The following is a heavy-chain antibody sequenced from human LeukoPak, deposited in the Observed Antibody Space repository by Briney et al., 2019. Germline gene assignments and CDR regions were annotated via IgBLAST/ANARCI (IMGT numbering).Heavy chain of an antibody. Sequence: KSGGSLRLSCAASGFTFSSYSMNWVRQAPGKGLEWVSSISSSSSYIYYADSVKGRFTISRDNAKNSLYLQMNSLRAEDTAVYYCARALPLLVDYWGQGTPVTVSS. CDR1: GFTFSSYS. V-gene: IGHV3-21*01. J-gene: IGHJ4*02. CDR3: ARALPLLVDY. D-gene: IGHD3-10*01. CDR2: ISSSSSYI.